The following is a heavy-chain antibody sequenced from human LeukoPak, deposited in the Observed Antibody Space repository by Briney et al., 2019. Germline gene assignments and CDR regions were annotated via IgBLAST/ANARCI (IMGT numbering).Heavy chain of an antibody. CDR2: ISWNSGSI. V-gene: IGHV3-9*01. J-gene: IGHJ4*02. CDR3: AKGGAAVAATRFDY. D-gene: IGHD6-19*01. CDR1: GFTFDDYA. Sequence: GGSLRLSCAASGFTFDDYAMHWVRQAPGKGLEGVSGISWNSGSIGYADYVKVRFTISRDNAKNSLYLQMNSLRAEDTALYYCAKGGAAVAATRFDYWGQGTLVTVSS.